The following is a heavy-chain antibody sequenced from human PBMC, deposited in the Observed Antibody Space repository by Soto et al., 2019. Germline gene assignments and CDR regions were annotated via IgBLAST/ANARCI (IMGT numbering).Heavy chain of an antibody. CDR3: ARDTDLANGMDV. J-gene: IGHJ6*02. CDR1: GFTFSSYG. D-gene: IGHD3-3*02. V-gene: IGHV3-33*01. CDR2: IWYDGSNK. Sequence: QVQLVESGGGVVQPGRSLRLSCAASGFTFSSYGMHWVRQAPGKGLEWVAVIWYDGSNKYYADSVKGRFTISRDNSKNTLYLQMNSLRAEDTAVYYCARDTDLANGMDVWGQGTTVTVSS.